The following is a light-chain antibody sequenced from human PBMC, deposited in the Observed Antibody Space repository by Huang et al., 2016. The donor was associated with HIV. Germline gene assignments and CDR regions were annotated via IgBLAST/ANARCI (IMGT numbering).Light chain of an antibody. CDR3: QHYDDRPSYT. Sequence: EMVMTQSPATLSVSPGERATLSCRANQSISNNLAWYQQKPGQAPRLLIYGTSTRASGVPARFSGSGSGTQFTLTISSLQSEDFAVYYCQHYDDRPSYTFGQGTNLDIK. CDR1: QSISNN. J-gene: IGKJ2*01. V-gene: IGKV3-15*01. CDR2: GTS.